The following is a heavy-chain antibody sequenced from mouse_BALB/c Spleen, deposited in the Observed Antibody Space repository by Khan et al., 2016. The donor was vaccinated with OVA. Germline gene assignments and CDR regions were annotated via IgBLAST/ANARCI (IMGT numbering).Heavy chain of an antibody. V-gene: IGHV3-1*02. CDR3: ARTARIKY. J-gene: IGHJ2*01. CDR1: GYSITSGYG. Sequence: EVQLQESGPGLVKPSQSLSLTCTVTGYSITSGYGWNLIRQFPGNKLEWMGYIRYSGSTNYNPSLKSRISITRDTSKNQFFLQLKSVTTEDTATYYCARTARIKYWGQGTTLTVSS. D-gene: IGHD3-3*01. CDR2: IRYSGST.